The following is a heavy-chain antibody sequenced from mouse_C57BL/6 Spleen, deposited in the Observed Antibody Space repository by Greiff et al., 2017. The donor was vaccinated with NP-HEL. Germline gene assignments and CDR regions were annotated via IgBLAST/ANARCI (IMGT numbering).Heavy chain of an antibody. V-gene: IGHV1-26*01. Sequence: VQLQQSGPELVKPGASVKISCKASGYTFTDYYMNWVKQSHGKSLEWIGDINPNNGGTSYNQKFKGKATLTVDKSSSTAYMELRSLTSEDSAVYYCARSGANWDVEGDYWGQGTTLTVSS. CDR3: ARSGANWDVEGDY. CDR1: GYTFTDYY. D-gene: IGHD4-1*01. J-gene: IGHJ2*01. CDR2: INPNNGGT.